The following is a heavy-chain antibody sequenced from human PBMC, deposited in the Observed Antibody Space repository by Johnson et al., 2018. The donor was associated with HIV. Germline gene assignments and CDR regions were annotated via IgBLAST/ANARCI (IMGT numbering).Heavy chain of an antibody. CDR1: AFTFSSYG. V-gene: IGHV3-30*18. J-gene: IGHJ3*02. Sequence: QVQLVESGGGVVQPGRSLRLSCAASAFTFSSYGMHWVRQAPGKGLEWVAVISFDGNNKYYTDSVKGRFTISRDNSRNTLYLQLNSLRAEDTAVYYCAKDLGDAVGTTHDAFDIWGQGTMVT. CDR3: AKDLGDAVGTTHDAFDI. CDR2: ISFDGNNK. D-gene: IGHD1-26*01.